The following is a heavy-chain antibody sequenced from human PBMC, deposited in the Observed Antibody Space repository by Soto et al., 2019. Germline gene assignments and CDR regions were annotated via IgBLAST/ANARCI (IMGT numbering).Heavy chain of an antibody. V-gene: IGHV4-31*11. Sequence: LSLTCAVSGGSISSPGYYWTWIRQHPGKGLEWIGYIYYSGGTSYNPSLNSRLAISVDTSKNHLSLKLSSVTAADTAVYYCARDSGYSSGWYLDVWGQGTPVTVSS. CDR2: IYYSGGT. J-gene: IGHJ6*02. CDR3: ARDSGYSSGWYLDV. CDR1: GGSISSPGYY. D-gene: IGHD6-19*01.